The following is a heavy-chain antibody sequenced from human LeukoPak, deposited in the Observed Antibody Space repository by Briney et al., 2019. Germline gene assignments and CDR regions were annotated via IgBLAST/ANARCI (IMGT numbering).Heavy chain of an antibody. Sequence: GGSLRLSRAASGFTFSNYSMSWVRQAPGKGLEWVANIKEDGSEKYYVDSVKGRFTISRDNARTSLYLQMNSLRAEDTAVYYCASGRQLGYWGQGTLVTVSS. J-gene: IGHJ4*02. CDR3: ASGRQLGY. CDR2: IKEDGSEK. CDR1: GFTFSNYS. D-gene: IGHD6-13*01. V-gene: IGHV3-7*01.